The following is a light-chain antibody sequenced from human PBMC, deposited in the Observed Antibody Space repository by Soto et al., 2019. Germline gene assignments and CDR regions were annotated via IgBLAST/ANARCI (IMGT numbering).Light chain of an antibody. CDR2: DVS. CDR1: SSDVGGYNY. Sequence: QSALTQPRSVSGSPGQPVTISCTGTSSDVGGYNYVSWYQQHPGKAPKLIIYDVSKRPSGVPDRFSGSRSGNTASLTISGLQAEDEADYYCCSYAGSQTWVFGGGTKLTVL. J-gene: IGLJ3*02. V-gene: IGLV2-11*01. CDR3: CSYAGSQTWV.